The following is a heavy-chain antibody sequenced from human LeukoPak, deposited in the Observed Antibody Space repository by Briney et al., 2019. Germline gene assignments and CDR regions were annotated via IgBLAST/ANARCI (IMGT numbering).Heavy chain of an antibody. D-gene: IGHD3-10*01. J-gene: IGHJ3*01. V-gene: IGHV1-8*01. Sequence: PSVTVSCKASGYTFTSYDINWVRQATGQGLEWMGWMNPNSGNTGYAQKFQGRVTMTRNTSISTAYIEMSSLRSEYAAVNYCARSLFVLDAFALWGQGTMVTVSS. CDR1: GYTFTSYD. CDR2: MNPNSGNT. CDR3: ARSLFVLDAFAL.